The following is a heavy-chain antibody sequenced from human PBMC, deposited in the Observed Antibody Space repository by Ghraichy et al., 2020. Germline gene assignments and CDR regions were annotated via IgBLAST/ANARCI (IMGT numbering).Heavy chain of an antibody. Sequence: SETLSLTCTVSGGSISSSSYYWGWIRQPPGKGLEWIGSIYYSGSTYYNPSLKSRVTISVDTSKNQFSLKLSSVTAADTAVYYCARHPDVLRYFDWLSPLTGYYYYGMDVWGQGTTFTVSS. D-gene: IGHD3-9*01. CDR1: GGSISSSSYY. J-gene: IGHJ6*02. V-gene: IGHV4-39*01. CDR3: ARHPDVLRYFDWLSPLTGYYYYGMDV. CDR2: IYYSGST.